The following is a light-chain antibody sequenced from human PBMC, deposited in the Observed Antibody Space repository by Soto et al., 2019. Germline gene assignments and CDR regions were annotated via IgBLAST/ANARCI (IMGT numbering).Light chain of an antibody. CDR2: AAS. Sequence: DIQMTQSPSSLSASVGDRVTITCRASQSISSYLNWYQQKPGKAPKLLIYAASSLQSGVPSRFSGSGSGTDFTLTISSLQPEDFATYYCQQSYSTRVWTLGQGTKVDIK. V-gene: IGKV1-39*01. CDR1: QSISSY. J-gene: IGKJ1*01. CDR3: QQSYSTRVWT.